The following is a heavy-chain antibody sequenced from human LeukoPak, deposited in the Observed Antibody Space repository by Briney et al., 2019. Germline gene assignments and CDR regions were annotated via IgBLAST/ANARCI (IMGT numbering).Heavy chain of an antibody. CDR1: GYTFTGYY. V-gene: IGHV1-46*01. J-gene: IGHJ4*02. CDR2: INPSGGST. D-gene: IGHD5-12*01. Sequence: ASVKVSCKGSGYTFTGYYMHWVRQAPGQGLEWMGIINPSGGSTSYAQKFQGRVTMSRDTSTSTVYMELSSLRSEDTAVYYCARENKFRGYGGGFDYWGQGTLVTVSS. CDR3: ARENKFRGYGGGFDY.